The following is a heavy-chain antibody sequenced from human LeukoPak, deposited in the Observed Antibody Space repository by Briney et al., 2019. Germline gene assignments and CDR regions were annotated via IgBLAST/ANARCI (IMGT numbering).Heavy chain of an antibody. CDR2: ISGSGGST. D-gene: IGHD3-10*01. J-gene: IGHJ6*02. CDR1: GFTFSSYA. Sequence: GSLRLSCAASGFTFSSYAMSWVRQAPGKGLEWVSAISGSGGSTYYADSVKGRFTISRDNSKNTLYLRMNSLRAEDTAVYYCANRQNGASAYYYYYYGMDVWGQGTTVTVSS. CDR3: ANRQNGASAYYYYYYGMDV. V-gene: IGHV3-23*01.